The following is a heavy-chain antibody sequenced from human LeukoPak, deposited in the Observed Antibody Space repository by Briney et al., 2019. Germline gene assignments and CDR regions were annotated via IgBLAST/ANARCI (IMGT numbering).Heavy chain of an antibody. CDR1: GGSISSSNW. D-gene: IGHD5-24*01. CDR3: ARGYGYNLVDAFDI. V-gene: IGHV4-4*02. CDR2: IYHSGST. Sequence: SETLSLTCAVSGGSISSSNWWIWVRQPPGKGLEWIGEIYHSGSTNYNPSLKSRVTISVDKSKNQFSLKLSSVTAADTAVYYCARGYGYNLVDAFDIWGQGTMVTVSS. J-gene: IGHJ3*02.